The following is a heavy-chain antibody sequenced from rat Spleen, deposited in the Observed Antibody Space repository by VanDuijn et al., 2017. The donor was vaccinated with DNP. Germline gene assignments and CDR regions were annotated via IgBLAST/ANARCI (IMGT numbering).Heavy chain of an antibody. CDR1: GFTFSDYA. CDR2: ISYDGSRT. CDR3: ARRTTDYAMDA. V-gene: IGHV5-7*01. Sequence: EVQLVESGGDLVQPGRSLKLSCAASGFTFSDYAMAWVRQAPKKGLEWVATISYDGSRTYYRDSEKGRFTISRDNAKSTLYLQMDSLRSEDTATYYCARRTTDYAMDAWGQGTSVTVSS. J-gene: IGHJ4*01. D-gene: IGHD1-6*01.